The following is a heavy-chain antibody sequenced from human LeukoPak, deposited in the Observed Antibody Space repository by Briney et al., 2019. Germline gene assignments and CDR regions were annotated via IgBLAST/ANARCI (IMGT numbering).Heavy chain of an antibody. V-gene: IGHV3-21*01. D-gene: IGHD4-23*01. CDR1: GFTFSSYS. Sequence: AGGSLRLSCAASGFTFSSYSMNWVRQAPGKGLEWVSSISSSSSYIYYADSVKGRFTISRDNAKNSLYLQMNSLRAEDTAVYYCARTVYGGNSADYWGQGTLVTVSS. J-gene: IGHJ4*02. CDR3: ARTVYGGNSADY. CDR2: ISSSSSYI.